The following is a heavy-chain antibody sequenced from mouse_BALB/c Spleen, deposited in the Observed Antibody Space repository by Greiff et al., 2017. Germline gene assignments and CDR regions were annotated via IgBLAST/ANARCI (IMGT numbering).Heavy chain of an antibody. CDR1: GFTFSSYT. V-gene: IGHV5-9-3*01. CDR2: ISSGGSYA. J-gene: IGHJ4*01. D-gene: IGHD2-10*02. CDR3: ARVYGNYLYYAMDY. Sequence: EVQLVESGGGLVKPGGSLKLSCAASGFTFSSYTMSWVRQTPEKRLEWVATISSGGSYAYYPDSVKGRFTISRDNARNILYLQMSSLRSGDTAMYYCARVYGNYLYYAMDYWGQGTSVTVSS.